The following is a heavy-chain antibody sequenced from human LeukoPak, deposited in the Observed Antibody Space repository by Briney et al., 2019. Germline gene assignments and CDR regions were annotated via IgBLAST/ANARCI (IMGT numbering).Heavy chain of an antibody. CDR1: GFPFSSYW. J-gene: IGHJ4*02. CDR2: IKQDGSKK. CDR3: ARDYRSTFDY. V-gene: IGHV3-7*03. Sequence: GGSLRLSCVASGFPFSSYWMTWARQAPGKGLEWVANIKQDGSKKSYVDSVKGRFTISRDNAKNSLYLQMNSLRAEDTAVYYCARDYRSTFDYWGQGTLVTVSS. D-gene: IGHD4-11*01.